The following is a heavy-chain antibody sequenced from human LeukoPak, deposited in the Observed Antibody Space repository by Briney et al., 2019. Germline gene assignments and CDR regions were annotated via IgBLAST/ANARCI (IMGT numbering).Heavy chain of an antibody. Sequence: SGGSLRLSCAASGFTFNTYGMHWVRQAPGKGLEWVALIWYDGSNKYYADSVEGRFTISRDNSKNTLYLQMNSLRAEDTAVYYCAKRMAAPNWGQGTLVTVSS. V-gene: IGHV3-33*06. CDR3: AKRMAAPN. CDR2: IWYDGSNK. J-gene: IGHJ4*02. D-gene: IGHD2-8*01. CDR1: GFTFNTYG.